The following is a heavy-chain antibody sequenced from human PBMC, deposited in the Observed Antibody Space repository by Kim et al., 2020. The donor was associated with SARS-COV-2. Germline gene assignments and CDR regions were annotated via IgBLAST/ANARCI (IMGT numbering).Heavy chain of an antibody. V-gene: IGHV3-7*01. CDR3: ARDVWRSTGD. J-gene: IGHJ4*02. CDR2: MSANGSEK. Sequence: GGSLRLSCVASGFIFSSYWMSWVRQAPGKGLEWVADMSANGSEKYYVDSVKGRFSMSRDNAKSSMYLQMNSLRTEDTAVYYCARDVWRSTGDWGEGTLVTVHS. D-gene: IGHD3-10*01. CDR1: GFIFSSYW.